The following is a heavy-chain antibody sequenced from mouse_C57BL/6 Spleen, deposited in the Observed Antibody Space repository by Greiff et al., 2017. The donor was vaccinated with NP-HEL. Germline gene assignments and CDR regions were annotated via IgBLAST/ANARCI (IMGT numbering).Heavy chain of an antibody. V-gene: IGHV1-59*01. D-gene: IGHD3-2*02. Sequence: QVQLQQPGAELVRPGTSVKLSCKASGYTFTSYWMHWVKQRPGQGLEWIGVIDPSDSYTNYNQKFKGKATLTVDTSSSTAYMQLSSLTSEDSAVYYCARSGSSGYWAWFAYWGQGTLVTVSA. CDR2: IDPSDSYT. J-gene: IGHJ3*01. CDR3: ARSGSSGYWAWFAY. CDR1: GYTFTSYW.